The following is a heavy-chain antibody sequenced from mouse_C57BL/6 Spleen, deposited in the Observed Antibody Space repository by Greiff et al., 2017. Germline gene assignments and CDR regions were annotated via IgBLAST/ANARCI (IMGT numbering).Heavy chain of an antibody. CDR2: IYPGDGDT. CDR3: ARDYYGSSGYFDY. D-gene: IGHD1-1*01. J-gene: IGHJ2*01. CDR1: GYAFSSSW. Sequence: VQLQQSGPELVKPGASVKISCKASGYAFSSSWMNWVKQRPGKGLEWIGRIYPGDGDTNYNGQFKGKATLTADKSSSTAYMQLSSLTSEDSAVYFCARDYYGSSGYFDYWGQGTTLTVSS. V-gene: IGHV1-82*01.